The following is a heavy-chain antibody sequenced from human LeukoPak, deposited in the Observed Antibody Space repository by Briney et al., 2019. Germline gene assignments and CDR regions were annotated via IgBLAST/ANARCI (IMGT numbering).Heavy chain of an antibody. CDR1: GFTFSSYA. D-gene: IGHD1-26*01. V-gene: IGHV3-30*04. CDR2: ISYDGSNK. Sequence: PGGSLRLACAASGFTFSSYAMSWVRQAPDKGLEWVAVISYDGSNKYYADSVKGRFTISRDNSKNTLYLQMNSLRAEDTAVYYCAREGGGRASDYWGQGTLVTVSS. J-gene: IGHJ4*02. CDR3: AREGGGRASDY.